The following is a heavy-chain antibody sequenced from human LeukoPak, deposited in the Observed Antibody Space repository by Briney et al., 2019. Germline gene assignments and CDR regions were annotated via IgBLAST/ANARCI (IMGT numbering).Heavy chain of an antibody. V-gene: IGHV3-23*01. Sequence: TGGSLRLSCAASGFTFSSYGMHWVRQAPGKGLEWVSAISGSGGSTYYADSVKGRFTISRDNSKNTLYLQMNSLRAEDTAVYYCAKDRVVRRYCSSTSCYRYYFDYWGQGTLVTVSS. CDR1: GFTFSSYG. D-gene: IGHD2-2*01. CDR3: AKDRVVRRYCSSTSCYRYYFDY. CDR2: ISGSGGST. J-gene: IGHJ4*02.